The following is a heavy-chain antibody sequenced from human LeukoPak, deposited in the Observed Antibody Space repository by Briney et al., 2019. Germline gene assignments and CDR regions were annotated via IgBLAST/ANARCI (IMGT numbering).Heavy chain of an antibody. CDR2: IKEDGGEG. V-gene: IGHV3-7*01. CDR3: ATRYCTISACRASSYKSFDV. J-gene: IGHJ6*04. CDR1: GFTFSSYW. Sequence: GGSLRLSCAASGFTFSSYWMTWVRQAPGKGLEWVANIKEDGGEGYYVDSVKGRFSVSRDNAKNSLYLQLTSLRAEDTAVYYCATRYCTISACRASSYKSFDVWGKGTTVTVSS. D-gene: IGHD2-8*01.